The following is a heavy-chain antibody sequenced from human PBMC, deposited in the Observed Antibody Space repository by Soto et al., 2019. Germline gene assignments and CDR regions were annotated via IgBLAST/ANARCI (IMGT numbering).Heavy chain of an antibody. CDR3: AKDYSSSWYARGRLCFDY. D-gene: IGHD6-13*01. CDR2: ISGSGGST. CDR1: GFTFSSYA. V-gene: IGHV3-23*01. Sequence: GGSLRLSCAASGFTFSSYAMSWVRQAPGKGLEWVSAISGSGGSTYYADSVKGRFTISRDNSKNTLYLQMNSLRAEDTAVYYCAKDYSSSWYARGRLCFDYWGQGTLVTVSS. J-gene: IGHJ4*02.